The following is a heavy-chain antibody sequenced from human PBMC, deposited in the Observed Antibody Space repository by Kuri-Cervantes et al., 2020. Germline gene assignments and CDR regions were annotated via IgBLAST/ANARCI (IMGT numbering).Heavy chain of an antibody. V-gene: IGHV4-30-4*08. D-gene: IGHD3-10*01. CDR2: VYYSGST. CDR1: GGSISSGDYY. CDR3: AGYTSGSYYKGYFDN. J-gene: IGHJ4*02. Sequence: SETLSLTCTVSGGSISSGDYYWSWIRQPPGKGLEWIGYVYYSGSTYYNPSLKSRVTISVDTSKNQFSLKLSSVTAADTAVYFCAGYTSGSYYKGYFDNWGQGTLVTVSS.